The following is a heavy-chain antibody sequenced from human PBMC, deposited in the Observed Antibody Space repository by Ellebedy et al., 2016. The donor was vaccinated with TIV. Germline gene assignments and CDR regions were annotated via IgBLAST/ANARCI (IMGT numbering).Heavy chain of an antibody. CDR3: ARYKDDFWSGYFNYYYYYGMDV. CDR1: GYTFTSYG. CDR2: ISVYNGNT. D-gene: IGHD3-3*01. J-gene: IGHJ6*02. V-gene: IGHV1-18*01. Sequence: AASVKVSCKAFGYTFTSYGISWVRQAPGQGPEWMGWISVYNGNTKYGQRVQGRVTMTTDTSTSTAYMELRSLRSDDTAVYYCARYKDDFWSGYFNYYYYYGMDVWGQGTTVTVSS.